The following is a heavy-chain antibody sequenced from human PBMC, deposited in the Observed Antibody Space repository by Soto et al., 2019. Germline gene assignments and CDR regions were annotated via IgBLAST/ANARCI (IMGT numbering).Heavy chain of an antibody. V-gene: IGHV4-31*03. CDR1: GGSISSGGYY. Sequence: HVQLQESGPGLVKPSQTLSLTCTVYGGSISSGGYYWSWIRQHPGKGLEWIGYIYYSGSTYYNPSLKSRVTISVDTSKNQFSLKLSSVAAAYTAVYYRARVPDCGGDCYFGDFGIWGQGTMVTVSS. D-gene: IGHD2-21*02. CDR2: IYYSGST. CDR3: ARVPDCGGDCYFGDFGI. J-gene: IGHJ3*02.